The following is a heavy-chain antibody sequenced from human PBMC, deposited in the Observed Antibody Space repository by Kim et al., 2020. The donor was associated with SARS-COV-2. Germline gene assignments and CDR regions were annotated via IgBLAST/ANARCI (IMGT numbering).Heavy chain of an antibody. CDR2: IIPIFGTA. Sequence: SVKVSCKASGGTFTSYAISWVRQAPGQGLEWMGGIIPIFGTANYAQKFQGRVTITADESTSTAYMELSSLRSEDTAVYYCARDRTPNEAFDYWGQGTLVTVSS. CDR3: ARDRTPNEAFDY. V-gene: IGHV1-69*13. D-gene: IGHD1-1*01. CDR1: GGTFTSYA. J-gene: IGHJ4*02.